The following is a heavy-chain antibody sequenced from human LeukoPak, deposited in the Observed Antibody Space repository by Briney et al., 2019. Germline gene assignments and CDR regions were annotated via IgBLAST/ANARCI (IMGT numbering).Heavy chain of an antibody. V-gene: IGHV5-51*01. J-gene: IGHJ4*02. CDR2: IYPGDSDT. CDR3: ARAEYSYGAGPFDY. CDR1: GYSFTNYW. Sequence: GESLKISCKGSGYSFTNYWIGWVRQMPGKGLEWMGIIYPGDSDTRYSPSFQGQVTISADKSINTAYLQWSSLKASDTAMYYCARAEYSYGAGPFDYWGQGTLVTVSS. D-gene: IGHD5-18*01.